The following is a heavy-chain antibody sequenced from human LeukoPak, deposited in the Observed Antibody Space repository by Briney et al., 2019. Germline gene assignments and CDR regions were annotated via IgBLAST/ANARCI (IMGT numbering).Heavy chain of an antibody. V-gene: IGHV3-9*01. CDR1: RFTFDDYA. CDR2: ISWNSGSI. D-gene: IGHD6-13*01. CDR3: AKGAYSSSWAFFDY. Sequence: PGGSLTLSCAASRFTFDDYAMHWLRQAPGKGLEWVSDISWNSGSIGYAVSVKGRFTISRDNAKHSLYLQMNSQRAEGKVLYYCAKGAYSSSWAFFDYWGQGNLVTVS. J-gene: IGHJ4*02.